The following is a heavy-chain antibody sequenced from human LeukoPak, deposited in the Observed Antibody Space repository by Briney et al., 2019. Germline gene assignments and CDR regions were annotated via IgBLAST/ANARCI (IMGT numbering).Heavy chain of an antibody. CDR1: GYTFTGYY. Sequence: ASVKVSCKASGYTFTGYYIHWVRQAPGQGLEWMGWINPNSGGTNYAQKFQGRATMTRDTSIRTAYMELSGLRSDDTAVYYCACVVGATSEKSNWGQGTLVTVSS. D-gene: IGHD1-26*01. V-gene: IGHV1-2*02. CDR3: ACVVGATSEKSN. J-gene: IGHJ4*02. CDR2: INPNSGGT.